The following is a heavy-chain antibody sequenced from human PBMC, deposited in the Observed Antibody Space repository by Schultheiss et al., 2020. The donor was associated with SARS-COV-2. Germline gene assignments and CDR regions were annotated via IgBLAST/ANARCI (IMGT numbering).Heavy chain of an antibody. CDR1: GGSVSSGSYY. D-gene: IGHD6-6*01. Sequence: SETLSLTCTVSGGSVSSGSYYWSWIRQPPGKGLEWIGYIYYSGSTYYNPSLKSRVTISVDTSKNQFSLKLSSVTAADTAVYYCAREQLEDWFDPWGQGTLVTVSS. CDR2: IYYSGST. V-gene: IGHV4-61*01. CDR3: AREQLEDWFDP. J-gene: IGHJ5*02.